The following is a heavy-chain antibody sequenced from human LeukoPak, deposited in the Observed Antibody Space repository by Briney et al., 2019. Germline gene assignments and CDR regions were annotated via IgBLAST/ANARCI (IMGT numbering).Heavy chain of an antibody. CDR1: GGSTSSSSYY. Sequence: SETLSLTCTVSGGSTSSSSYYWGWIRQPPGKGLEWIGNIYYSGTTYYNPSLKSRVTISLDMSKNQFSLKLSSVTAADTAVYYCARDGYSYGSYFDYWGQGTLVTVSS. J-gene: IGHJ4*02. D-gene: IGHD5-18*01. V-gene: IGHV4-39*02. CDR3: ARDGYSYGSYFDY. CDR2: IYYSGTT.